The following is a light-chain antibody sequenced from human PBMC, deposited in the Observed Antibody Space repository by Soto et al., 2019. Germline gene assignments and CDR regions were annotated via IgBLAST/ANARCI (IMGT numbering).Light chain of an antibody. CDR2: KAS. V-gene: IGKV1-5*03. CDR1: QSIKNW. J-gene: IGKJ3*01. CDR3: QQYNRYSQFT. Sequence: DIQMTQSPSTLSASVGDRVTITCRASQSIKNWLAWYQQKPGEAPKLLIYKASTLESGVPSRFSGSGSGTEFTLTISCLQPDDVATYYCQQYNRYSQFTFGPGTKVDIK.